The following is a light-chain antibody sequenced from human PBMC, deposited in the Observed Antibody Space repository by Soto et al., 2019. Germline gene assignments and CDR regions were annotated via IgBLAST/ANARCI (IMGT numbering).Light chain of an antibody. V-gene: IGLV2-14*01. CDR2: DVS. CDR3: SSYTTSSTPSWV. Sequence: QSALTQPASVSGSPGQSITISCTGTSSDVGGYNYVSWYHQHPGKDSKLMIYDVSNLPSGVSNRFSGSKSGNTAFQTSSGLHALDEADYYGSSYTTSSTPSWVFGGGTQLTVL. CDR1: SSDVGGYNY. J-gene: IGLJ3*02.